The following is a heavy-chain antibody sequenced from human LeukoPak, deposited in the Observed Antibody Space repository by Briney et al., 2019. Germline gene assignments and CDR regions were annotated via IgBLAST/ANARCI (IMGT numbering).Heavy chain of an antibody. D-gene: IGHD6-19*01. CDR1: GFTFTDVW. Sequence: GGSLRLSCAASGFTFTDVWMSWVRQTPGKGLEWVGRIIGKSGGGTTDYAAPGKGIFTIARDDSKNMLYLQMNSLKAEDTAVYYCATHSNVWLLGNWGQGTLVTVSS. V-gene: IGHV3-15*01. J-gene: IGHJ4*02. CDR3: ATHSNVWLLGN. CDR2: IIGKSGGGTT.